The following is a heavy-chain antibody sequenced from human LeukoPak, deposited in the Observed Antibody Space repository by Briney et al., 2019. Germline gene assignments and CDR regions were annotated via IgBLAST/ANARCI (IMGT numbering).Heavy chain of an antibody. CDR1: GFTFSSYA. V-gene: IGHV3-23*01. Sequence: GGSLRLSCAASGFTFSSYAMSWVRQAPGKGLEWVSAISGSGGSTYYADSAKGRFTISRDNSKNTLYLQMNSLRAEDTAVYYCAKAEGVVPAAPRWGNWFDPWGQGTLVTVSS. D-gene: IGHD2-2*01. CDR2: ISGSGGST. CDR3: AKAEGVVPAAPRWGNWFDP. J-gene: IGHJ5*02.